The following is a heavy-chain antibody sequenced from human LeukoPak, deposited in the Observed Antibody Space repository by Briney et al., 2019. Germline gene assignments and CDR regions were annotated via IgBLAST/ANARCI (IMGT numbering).Heavy chain of an antibody. D-gene: IGHD1-26*01. Sequence: PSETLSLTCTVSGGSISSYYWSWIRQPPGKGLEWIGYIYYSGSTNYNPSLKSRVTISVDTSKNQFSLKLSSVTAADTAVYYCASGGSYPEYYFDYWGQGTLVTVSS. CDR3: ASGGSYPEYYFDY. CDR1: GGSISSYY. V-gene: IGHV4-59*08. CDR2: IYYSGST. J-gene: IGHJ4*02.